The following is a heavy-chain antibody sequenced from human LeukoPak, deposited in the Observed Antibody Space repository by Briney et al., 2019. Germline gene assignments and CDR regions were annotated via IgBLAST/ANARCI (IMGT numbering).Heavy chain of an antibody. CDR2: INPHGTEK. CDR3: GRWGVNAGLDY. V-gene: IGHV3-7*01. D-gene: IGHD3-10*01. CDR1: GFIFGDNW. Sequence: GGSLTFSCVASGFIFGDNWMGWVRQAPGKGLEWVANINPHGTEKYYADSLEGRFSVSRDNAKNSVYLQMNSLRVEDAGFYYCGRWGVNAGLDYWGQGSLVTVSS. J-gene: IGHJ4*02.